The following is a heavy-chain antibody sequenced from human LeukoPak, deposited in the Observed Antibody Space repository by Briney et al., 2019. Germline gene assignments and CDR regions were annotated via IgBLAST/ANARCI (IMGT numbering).Heavy chain of an antibody. J-gene: IGHJ4*02. CDR1: GFNFANHA. CDR2: ISGGGDIT. D-gene: IGHD4-17*01. CDR3: AKEPAYGDFGLLDY. V-gene: IGHV3-23*01. Sequence: PGGSLRLSCAASGFNFANHAMSWVRQTAGKGLEWVSAISGGGDITYYADSVKGRFTISRDNSKDTLFLQMHSLRPGDTAVYYCAKEPAYGDFGLLDYWGQGTLVTVSS.